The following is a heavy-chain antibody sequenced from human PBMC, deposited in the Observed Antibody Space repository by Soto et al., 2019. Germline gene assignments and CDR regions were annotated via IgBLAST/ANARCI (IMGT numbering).Heavy chain of an antibody. CDR3: AKDRYYDYYDSSGYYQPADY. D-gene: IGHD3-22*01. Sequence: GGSLRLSCAASGFTFSSYAMSWVRQAPGKGLEWVSAISGSGGSTYYADSVKGRFTISRDNSKNTLYLQMNSLRAEDTAVYYCAKDRYYDYYDSSGYYQPADYWGQGTLVTVSS. CDR2: ISGSGGST. J-gene: IGHJ4*02. CDR1: GFTFSSYA. V-gene: IGHV3-23*01.